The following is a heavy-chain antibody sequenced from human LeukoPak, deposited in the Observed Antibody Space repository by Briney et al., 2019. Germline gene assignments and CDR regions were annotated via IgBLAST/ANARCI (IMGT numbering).Heavy chain of an antibody. V-gene: IGHV3-7*01. CDR2: IKPDGSER. D-gene: IGHD5-24*01. J-gene: IGHJ4*02. Sequence: GGSLRLSCAASGFTFSGYWMSWVRQAPGKGLEWVANIKPDGSERYYVDSVKDRFTISRDNAKNSLYLQMDSLRAEDTAVYYCARGRGVDYWGRGTLVTVSS. CDR3: ARGRGVDY. CDR1: GFTFSGYW.